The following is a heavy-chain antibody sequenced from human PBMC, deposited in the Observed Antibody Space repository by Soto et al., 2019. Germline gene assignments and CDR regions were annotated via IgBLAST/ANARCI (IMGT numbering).Heavy chain of an antibody. CDR2: IDPKSGGK. Sequence: QLVQSGAEVKKPGASVRVSCKTSGPTFIAYYIHWVRQAPGQGLEWMGWIDPKSGGKTYEQKFLGRVTMTRDTSINTAYMDLNRLTSDDTAVYYCVRISVDVPEWGQGTLNTVSS. D-gene: IGHD5-12*01. J-gene: IGHJ4*02. V-gene: IGHV1-2*02. CDR1: GPTFIAYY. CDR3: VRISVDVPE.